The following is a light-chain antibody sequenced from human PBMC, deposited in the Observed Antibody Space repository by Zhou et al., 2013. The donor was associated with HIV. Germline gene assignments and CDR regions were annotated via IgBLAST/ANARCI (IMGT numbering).Light chain of an antibody. CDR1: QSIDGY. Sequence: DIQMTQSPSSLSASVGDRVTISCRASQSIDGYLNWYQQRPGKAPKLLIYTASNLQSGVPSRFSGSGYGTDFTLTISSLQPEDFATYYCLQDYNYPRTFGQGTKLEI. CDR3: LQDYNYPRT. CDR2: TAS. J-gene: IGKJ2*01. V-gene: IGKV1-39*01.